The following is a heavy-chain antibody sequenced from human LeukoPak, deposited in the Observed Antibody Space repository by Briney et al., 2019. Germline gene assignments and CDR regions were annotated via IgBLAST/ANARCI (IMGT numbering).Heavy chain of an antibody. CDR2: ISSSGSYT. Sequence: GGSLRLSCAASGFTFSDYYMSWIRQAPGKGLEWVSYISSSGSYTSYADSVKGRFTISRDNAKNSLYLQMNSLRAEDTAVYYCARGGFCTGTSCSPSAPAPYYYYGMDVWGQGTTVTVSS. J-gene: IGHJ6*02. V-gene: IGHV3-11*06. CDR1: GFTFSDYY. D-gene: IGHD2-2*01. CDR3: ARGGFCTGTSCSPSAPAPYYYYGMDV.